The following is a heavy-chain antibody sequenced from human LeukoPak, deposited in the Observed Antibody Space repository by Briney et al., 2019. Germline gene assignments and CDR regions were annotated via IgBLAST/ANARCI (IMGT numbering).Heavy chain of an antibody. V-gene: IGHV3-30*18. CDR2: ISYDGSNK. CDR3: AKDTREYYFDY. Sequence: GGSLRLSCAASGFTFSSYGMHWVRQASGKGLEWVAVISYDGSNKYYADSVKGRFTISRDNSKNTLYLQMNSLRPEDTAVYYCAKDTREYYFDYWGQGTLVTVSS. CDR1: GFTFSSYG. J-gene: IGHJ4*02.